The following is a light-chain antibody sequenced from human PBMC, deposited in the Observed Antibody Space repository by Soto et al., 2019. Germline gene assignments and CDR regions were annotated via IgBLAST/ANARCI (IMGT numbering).Light chain of an antibody. V-gene: IGKV3-15*01. Sequence: EIVMTQSPATLSVSPGERATLSCRASQSVSSNLAWYQQKPGQAPGLLVYGASTRATGIPARFSGSGSGTEFTLTISSLQSEDSAVYYCQEYSAWWTFGQGTKVEIK. CDR3: QEYSAWWT. CDR1: QSVSSN. J-gene: IGKJ1*01. CDR2: GAS.